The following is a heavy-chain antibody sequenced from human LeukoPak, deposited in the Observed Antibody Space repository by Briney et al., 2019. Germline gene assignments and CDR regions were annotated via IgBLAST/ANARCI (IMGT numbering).Heavy chain of an antibody. D-gene: IGHD3-22*01. CDR1: GYSFTTYW. J-gene: IGHJ3*02. Sequence: GESLRISCKGSGYSFTTYWISWVRQMPRKGLEWMGRIDPSDSYTNYSPSFQGHVTISVDKSISTAYLQWSSLKASDTAMYYCARQGGFYDNRGCNDAFDIWGQGTVVTVSS. CDR3: ARQGGFYDNRGCNDAFDI. V-gene: IGHV5-10-1*01. CDR2: IDPSDSYT.